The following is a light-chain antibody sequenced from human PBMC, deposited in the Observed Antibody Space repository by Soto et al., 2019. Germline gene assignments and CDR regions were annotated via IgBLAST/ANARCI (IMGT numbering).Light chain of an antibody. CDR3: RQYGSSPSYT. Sequence: EIVLTQSPGTLSLSPGERATLSCRASQSVSSSSYLAWYQQKPGQAPRLLIYGASSRATGIPDRFSGSGSATDFTLTISILEPEDVAVYYCRQYGSSPSYTFGQGTKLEIK. J-gene: IGKJ2*01. V-gene: IGKV3-20*01. CDR2: GAS. CDR1: QSVSSSSY.